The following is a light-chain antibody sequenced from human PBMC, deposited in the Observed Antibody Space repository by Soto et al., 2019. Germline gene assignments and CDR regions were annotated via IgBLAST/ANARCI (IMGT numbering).Light chain of an antibody. J-gene: IGLJ1*01. CDR2: EVS. V-gene: IGLV2-14*01. Sequence: QSALTQPASVSGSPGQSITISCTGTSSDVGGYNYVSWHQQHPGKAPKLMIFEVSYRPSGVSDRFSGSKSGNTASLTISGLQADDEADYHCSSNTRSSLYVFGTGTKVTVL. CDR1: SSDVGGYNY. CDR3: SSNTRSSLYV.